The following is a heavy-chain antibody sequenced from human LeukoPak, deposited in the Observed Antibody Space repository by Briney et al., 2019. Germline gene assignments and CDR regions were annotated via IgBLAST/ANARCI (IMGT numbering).Heavy chain of an antibody. J-gene: IGHJ6*02. D-gene: IGHD6-19*01. V-gene: IGHV4-59*01. Sequence: SETLSFTCTVSGGSISSYYWSWIRQPPGKGLEWIGYIYYSGSTNYNPSLKSRVTISVDTSKNQFSLKLSSVTAADTAVYYCARASSGLAPRNYYYYYGMDVWGQGTTVTVSS. CDR1: GGSISSYY. CDR3: ARASSGLAPRNYYYYYGMDV. CDR2: IYYSGST.